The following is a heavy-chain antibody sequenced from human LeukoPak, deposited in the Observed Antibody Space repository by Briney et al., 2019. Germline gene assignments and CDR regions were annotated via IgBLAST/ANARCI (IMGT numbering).Heavy chain of an antibody. V-gene: IGHV4-34*01. Sequence: SETLSLTCAVYGGSFSGYYWSWIRQPPGKGLEWIGEINHSGSTNYNPSLKSRVTISVDTSKNQFSLKLSSVTAADTAVYYCARHAKRYFDWLLYRRAFDIWGQGTMVTVSS. J-gene: IGHJ3*02. CDR3: ARHAKRYFDWLLYRRAFDI. D-gene: IGHD3-9*01. CDR2: INHSGST. CDR1: GGSFSGYY.